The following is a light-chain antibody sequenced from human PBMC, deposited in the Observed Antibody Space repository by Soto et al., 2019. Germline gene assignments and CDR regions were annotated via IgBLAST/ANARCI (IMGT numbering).Light chain of an antibody. J-gene: IGLJ2*01. V-gene: IGLV2-14*01. Sequence: QSALTQPRSVSGSPGQSVTISCAGTSSDVGAYSYVSWYQQYPGKAPKLMIYEVRNRPSGVSNRFSGSKSGNTASLTISGLQAEDEADYYCSSYTSTSTVVFGGGTKLTVL. CDR1: SSDVGAYSY. CDR3: SSYTSTSTVV. CDR2: EVR.